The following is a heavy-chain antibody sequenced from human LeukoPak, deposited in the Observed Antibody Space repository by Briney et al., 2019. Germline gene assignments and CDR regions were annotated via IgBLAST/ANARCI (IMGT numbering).Heavy chain of an antibody. CDR3: ARDRIAVTGRKYYYYMDV. D-gene: IGHD6-19*01. CDR1: GYTFTSYG. CDR2: ISAYNGNT. Sequence: ASVKVSCKAPGYTFTSYGISWVRQAPGQGLEWMGWISAYNGNTNYAQKLQGRVTMTTDTSTSTAYMELRSLRSDDTAVYYCARDRIAVTGRKYYYYMDVWGKGTTVTVSS. J-gene: IGHJ6*03. V-gene: IGHV1-18*01.